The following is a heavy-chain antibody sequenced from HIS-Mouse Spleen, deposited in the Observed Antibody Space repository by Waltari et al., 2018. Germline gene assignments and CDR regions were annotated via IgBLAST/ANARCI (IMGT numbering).Heavy chain of an antibody. CDR2: ISWNSGSI. Sequence: EVQLVESWGGLVQPGRSLRLSCAASGFTFDDYAMHWVRQAAGKGLEWVSGISWNSGSIGYADSVKGRFTISRDNAKNSLYLQMNSLRAEDTALYYCAKDNSSSRLDAFDIWGQGTMVTVSS. V-gene: IGHV3-9*01. CDR3: AKDNSSSRLDAFDI. J-gene: IGHJ3*02. D-gene: IGHD6-13*01. CDR1: GFTFDDYA.